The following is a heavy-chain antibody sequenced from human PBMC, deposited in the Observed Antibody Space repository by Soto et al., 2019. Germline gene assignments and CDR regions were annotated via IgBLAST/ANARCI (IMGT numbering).Heavy chain of an antibody. CDR2: IYDRGNT. D-gene: IGHD3-9*01. CDR1: GGSIGTYY. V-gene: IGHV4-59*08. CDR3: ARRPGYYDILTGYTTYYFDS. J-gene: IGHJ4*02. Sequence: SETLSLTCTVSGGSIGTYYWNWIRLPPATGLEWVGYIYDRGNTGYNPSLKSRVTISLDTPKNQFSLKLSSVTAADTAVYYYARRPGYYDILTGYTTYYFDSWGQGNLVTVPS.